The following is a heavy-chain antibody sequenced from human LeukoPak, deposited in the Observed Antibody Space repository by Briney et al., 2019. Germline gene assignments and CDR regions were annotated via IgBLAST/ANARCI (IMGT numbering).Heavy chain of an antibody. J-gene: IGHJ4*02. Sequence: GESLRLSCAASGFTFSSYAMSWVRQAPGKGLEWVSAISGSGGSTYYADSVKGRFTISRDNSKNTLYLQMNSLRAEDTAVYYCAKGRRGYSYDAVDYWGQGTLVTVSS. CDR3: AKGRRGYSYDAVDY. D-gene: IGHD5-18*01. CDR1: GFTFSSYA. V-gene: IGHV3-23*01. CDR2: ISGSGGST.